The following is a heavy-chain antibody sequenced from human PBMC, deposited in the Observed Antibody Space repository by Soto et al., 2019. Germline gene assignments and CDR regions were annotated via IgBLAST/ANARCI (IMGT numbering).Heavy chain of an antibody. V-gene: IGHV4-34*01. J-gene: IGHJ6*03. D-gene: IGHD4-4*01. Sequence: QVQLQQWGAGLLKPSETLSLTCAVYGGSFSGYYWSWIRQPPGKGLEWIGEINHSGSTNYNPSLKSRVTISVDTSKNQFSLKLSSVTAADTAVYYCARVTKYTAGRTTPYYMDVWGNGTTVTVSS. CDR2: INHSGST. CDR1: GGSFSGYY. CDR3: ARVTKYTAGRTTPYYMDV.